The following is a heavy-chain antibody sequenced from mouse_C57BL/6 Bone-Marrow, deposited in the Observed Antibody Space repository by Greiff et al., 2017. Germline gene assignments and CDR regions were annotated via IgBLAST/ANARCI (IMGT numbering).Heavy chain of an antibody. D-gene: IGHD1-1*02. CDR3: ARWGLVEDYCDY. CDR2: INPNNGGT. CDR1: GYTFTDYY. J-gene: IGHJ2*01. V-gene: IGHV1-26*01. Sequence: EVKLQQSGPELVKPGASVKISCKASGYTFTDYYMNWVKQSHGKSLAWIGDINPNNGGTSYNQKFKGKATLTVDKSSSTAYMELRSLTSEDSAVYYCARWGLVEDYCDYWGQGTTLTVSS.